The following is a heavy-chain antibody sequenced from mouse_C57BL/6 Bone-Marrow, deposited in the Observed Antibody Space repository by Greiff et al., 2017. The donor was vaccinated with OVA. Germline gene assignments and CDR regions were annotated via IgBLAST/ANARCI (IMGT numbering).Heavy chain of an antibody. D-gene: IGHD1-1*01. CDR3: ARDRSDYYYGSSPAWFAY. J-gene: IGHJ3*01. CDR2: ISYSGST. CDR1: GYSITSGYD. Sequence: EVKLEESGPGMVKPSQSLSLTCTVTGYSITSGYDWHWIRHFPGNKLEWMGYISYSGSTNYNPSLKSRISITHDTSKNHFFLKLNSVTTEDTATYYCARDRSDYYYGSSPAWFAYWGQGTLVTVSA. V-gene: IGHV3-1*01.